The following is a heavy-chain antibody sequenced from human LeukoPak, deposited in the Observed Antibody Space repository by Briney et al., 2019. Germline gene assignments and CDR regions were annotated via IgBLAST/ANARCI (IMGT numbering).Heavy chain of an antibody. CDR1: GFTFSSHE. V-gene: IGHV3-48*03. CDR2: ISSSGNNI. J-gene: IGHJ4*02. CDR3: VRRFDY. Sequence: GGSLRLSCAASGFTFSSHEMNWVRQGPGKGLEWVSYISSSGNNIQYADSVKGRFTISRDNARSSLYLQMNSLRADDTAAYYCVRRFDYWGQGTLVTVSS.